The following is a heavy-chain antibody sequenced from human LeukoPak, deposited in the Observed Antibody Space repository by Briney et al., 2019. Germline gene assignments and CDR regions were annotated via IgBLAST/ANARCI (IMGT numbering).Heavy chain of an antibody. Sequence: SETLSLICTVSGGSISSSSYYWGWIRQPPGKGLEWIGSIYYSGSTYYNPSLKSRVTISVDTSKNQFSLKLSSVTAADTAVYYCARQDCSSTSCYLDYWGQGTLVTVSS. CDR2: IYYSGST. D-gene: IGHD2-2*01. CDR3: ARQDCSSTSCYLDY. V-gene: IGHV4-39*01. CDR1: GGSISSSSYY. J-gene: IGHJ4*02.